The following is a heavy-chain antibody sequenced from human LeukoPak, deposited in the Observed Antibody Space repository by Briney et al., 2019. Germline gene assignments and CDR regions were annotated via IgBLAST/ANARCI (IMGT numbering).Heavy chain of an antibody. CDR3: TVPAHLDY. CDR1: GYTFTSYD. CDR2: INPNSGGT. Sequence: ASVKVSCKASGYTFTSYDINWVRQATGQGLEWMGWINPNSGGTNYAQKFQGRVTMTRDTSISTAYMELSRLRSDDTAVYYCTVPAHLDYWGQGTLVTVSS. J-gene: IGHJ4*02. D-gene: IGHD2-2*01. V-gene: IGHV1-2*02.